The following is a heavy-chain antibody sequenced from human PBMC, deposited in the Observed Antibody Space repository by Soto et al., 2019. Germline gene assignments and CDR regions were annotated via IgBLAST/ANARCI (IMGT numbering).Heavy chain of an antibody. CDR2: INSNGGNT. V-gene: IGHV3-64*01. CDR1: GFTFSSYA. J-gene: IGHJ6*02. CDR3: ARRIPFGYGMDV. D-gene: IGHD2-21*01. Sequence: EVQLVESGGGLVQPGGSLRLSCAASGFTFSSYAMHWVRQAPGKGLEYVSVINSNGGNTDYARSVKGRFTISRDNSKNTLYLHMGSLRAEDMAVYYCARRIPFGYGMDVWGQGTTVTVSS.